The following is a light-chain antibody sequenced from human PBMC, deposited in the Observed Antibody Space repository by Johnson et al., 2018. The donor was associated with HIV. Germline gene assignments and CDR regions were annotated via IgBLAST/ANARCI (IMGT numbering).Light chain of an antibody. Sequence: QSVLTQPPSVSAAPGQKVTISCSGSSSNIGNNYVSWYQQLPGTAPKLLIYENNKRPSGIPDRFSGSKSGTSATLGITGLQTGDEADYYCGTWDSSLGAGLEVFGTGTKVTGL. CDR1: SSNIGNNY. V-gene: IGLV1-51*02. CDR3: GTWDSSLGAGLEV. J-gene: IGLJ1*01. CDR2: ENN.